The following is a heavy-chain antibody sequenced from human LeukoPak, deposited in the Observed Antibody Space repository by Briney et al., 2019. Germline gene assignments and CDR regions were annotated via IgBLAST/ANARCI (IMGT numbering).Heavy chain of an antibody. D-gene: IGHD3-22*01. CDR2: IYHSGST. V-gene: IGHV4-30-2*01. CDR1: GGSISSGGYY. CDR3: ARASKYYYDSSGYHFDY. J-gene: IGHJ4*02. Sequence: SQTLSLTCTVSGGSISSGGYYWSRIRQPPGKGLEWIGYIYHSGSTYYNPSLKSRVTISVDTSKNQFSLKLSSVTAADTAVYYCARASKYYYDSSGYHFDYWGQGTLVTVSS.